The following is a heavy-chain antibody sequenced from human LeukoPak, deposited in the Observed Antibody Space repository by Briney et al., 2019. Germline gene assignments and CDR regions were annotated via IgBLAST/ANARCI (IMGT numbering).Heavy chain of an antibody. CDR3: ARGRNFNPLFSRCSSDSGDY. V-gene: IGHV4-31*03. J-gene: IGHJ4*02. D-gene: IGHD6-19*01. Sequence: SETLSLTCTVSGGSIGSGGYYWSWIRQLPGKGLEWIGYIYYSGSTYYNPSLKSRVTISVDTSKNQFSLKLSSVTAADTAVYYCARGRNFNPLFSRCSSDSGDYWGQGTLVTVSS. CDR2: IYYSGST. CDR1: GGSIGSGGYY.